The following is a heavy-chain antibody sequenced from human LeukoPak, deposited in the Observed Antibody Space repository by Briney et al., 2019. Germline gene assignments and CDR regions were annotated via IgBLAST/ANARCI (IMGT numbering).Heavy chain of an antibody. V-gene: IGHV1-18*01. J-gene: IGHJ4*02. CDR2: ISAYNGNT. CDR1: GYTFTYYA. Sequence: ASVKVSCKASGYTFTYYAISWVRQAPGQGLEWMGWISAYNGNTNYAEKFQGRASMTIDTSTSTAYMELRSLRSDDTAVYYCAREPYSSGWYYYLDSWGQGTLVTVSS. D-gene: IGHD6-19*01. CDR3: AREPYSSGWYYYLDS.